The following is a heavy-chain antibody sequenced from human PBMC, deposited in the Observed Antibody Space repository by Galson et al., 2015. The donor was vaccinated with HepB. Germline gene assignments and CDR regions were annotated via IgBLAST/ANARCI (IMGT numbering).Heavy chain of an antibody. V-gene: IGHV3-23*01. CDR2: ITNSGGST. CDR3: AKCGGSIGYSSGWYYFDY. D-gene: IGHD6-19*01. Sequence: SLRLSCAASGFTFRSYAMSWVRQAPGKGLEWVSAITNSGGSTYYADSVKGRFSISRDNSKNTLSLQMNSLRAEDTAVYYCAKCGGSIGYSSGWYYFDYWGQGTLVTVSS. CDR1: GFTFRSYA. J-gene: IGHJ4*02.